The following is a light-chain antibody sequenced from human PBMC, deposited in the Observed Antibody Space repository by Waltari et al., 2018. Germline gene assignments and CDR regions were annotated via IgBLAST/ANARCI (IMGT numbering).Light chain of an antibody. CDR1: RSVSFK. V-gene: IGKV3-15*01. CDR2: GAS. CDR3: QQYNNWPLT. Sequence: EILLTQSPATLSVSPGEGATLSCRASRSVSFKLAWYQQKPGQAPRLLIYGASTRATGVPARVSGGGCGTEFTLTIPRLQSEDFSVYYWQQYNNWPLTFGGGTKVEIK. J-gene: IGKJ4*01.